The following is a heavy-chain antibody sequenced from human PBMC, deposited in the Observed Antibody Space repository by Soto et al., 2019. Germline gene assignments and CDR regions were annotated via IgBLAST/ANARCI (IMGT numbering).Heavy chain of an antibody. D-gene: IGHD3-3*01. CDR2: INPATGAA. CDR3: ARGGGVGVAGSAAFDM. CDR1: GYPVTAYY. Sequence: QLQLVQSGAVVKKPGASVTVSCSASGYPVTAYYMHWVRQAPGRGLEWMGGINPATGAAKYTQTLPGRVTMTRDTSPSTVFMELSGLKSEDTADFYCARGGGVGVAGSAAFDMWGQGNLVTVSS. J-gene: IGHJ3*02. V-gene: IGHV1-2*02.